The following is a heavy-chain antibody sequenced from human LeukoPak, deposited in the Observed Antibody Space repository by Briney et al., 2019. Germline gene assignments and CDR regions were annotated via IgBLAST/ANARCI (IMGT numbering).Heavy chain of an antibody. CDR2: ISAYNGNT. J-gene: IGHJ4*02. CDR3: ARNVVGDCSSTSCYTDY. Sequence: GASVKVSCKASGYTFTSYGISWVRQAPGQGLEWMGWISAYNGNTNYAQKLQGRVTMTTDTSTSTAYMELRSLRSDDTAVYYCARNVVGDCSSTSCYTDYCGQGTLVTVSS. CDR1: GYTFTSYG. V-gene: IGHV1-18*01. D-gene: IGHD2-2*02.